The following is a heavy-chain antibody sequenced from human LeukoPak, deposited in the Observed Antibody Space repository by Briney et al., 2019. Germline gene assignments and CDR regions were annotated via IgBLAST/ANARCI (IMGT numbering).Heavy chain of an antibody. V-gene: IGHV1-2*02. D-gene: IGHD6-19*01. CDR1: GYTFTGYY. J-gene: IGHJ4*02. CDR2: INPNSGGT. CDR3: ARVALSSGWYDY. Sequence: GASVNVSCKASGYTFTGYYMHWVRQAPGQGLEWMGWINPNSGGTNYAQKFQGRVTMTRDTSISTAYMELSRLRSDDTAVYYCARVALSSGWYDYWGQGTLVTVSS.